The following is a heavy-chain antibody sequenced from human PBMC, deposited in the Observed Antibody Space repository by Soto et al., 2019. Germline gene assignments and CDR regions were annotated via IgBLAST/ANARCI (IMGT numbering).Heavy chain of an antibody. D-gene: IGHD2-15*01. CDR1: GYTFANYD. CDR2: MNPNSGNT. V-gene: IGHV1-8*01. CDR3: ATSSVVVVVAATIRWFDP. Sequence: GASVKVSCKASGYTFANYDINWVRQATGQGLEWMGWMNPNSGNTGYAQKFQGRVTMTRSTSISTAYMELSSLRSEDTAVYYCATSSVVVVVAATIRWFDPWGQGTLVTVS. J-gene: IGHJ5*02.